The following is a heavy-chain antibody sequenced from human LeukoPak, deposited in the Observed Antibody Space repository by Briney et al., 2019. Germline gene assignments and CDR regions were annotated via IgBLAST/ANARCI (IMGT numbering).Heavy chain of an antibody. V-gene: IGHV3-74*01. Sequence: PGRSLRLSCAASGFTFSNYGMHWVRQAPGKGLVWVSRINSDGSSTSYADSVKGRFTISRDNAKNTLYLQMNSLRAEDTAVYYCARGGGGLNWNDEDGRIDYWGQGTLVTVSS. CDR3: ARGGGGLNWNDEDGRIDY. J-gene: IGHJ4*02. D-gene: IGHD1-1*01. CDR2: INSDGSST. CDR1: GFTFSNYG.